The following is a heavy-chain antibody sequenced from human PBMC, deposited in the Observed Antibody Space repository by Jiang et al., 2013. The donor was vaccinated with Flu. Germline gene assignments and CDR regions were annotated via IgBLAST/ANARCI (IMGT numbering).Heavy chain of an antibody. J-gene: IGHJ6*02. V-gene: IGHV7-4-1*02. Sequence: KPGASVKVSCKASGYTFTSYAMNWVRQAPGQGLEWMGWINTNTGNPTYAQGFTGRFVFSLDTSVSTAYLQISSLKAEDTAVYYCARSSSSPRDYYYYGMDVWGQGTTVTVSS. CDR3: ARSSSSPRDYYYYGMDV. CDR2: INTNTGNP. CDR1: GYTFTSYA. D-gene: IGHD6-6*01.